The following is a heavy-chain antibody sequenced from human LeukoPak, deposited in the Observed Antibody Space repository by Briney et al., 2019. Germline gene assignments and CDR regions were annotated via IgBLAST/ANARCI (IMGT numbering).Heavy chain of an antibody. CDR3: ARAPSEIGGYYPEYFRH. Sequence: PGGSLRLSCAASGFTFSSYWMHWVRHAPGKGLVWASRIKSDGSTNYAASVKGRFTISRDNAKNTVSLQMNSLRAEDTGVYYCARAPSEIGGYYPEYFRHWGQGTLVTVSS. CDR1: GFTFSSYW. CDR2: IKSDGST. J-gene: IGHJ1*01. D-gene: IGHD3-22*01. V-gene: IGHV3-74*01.